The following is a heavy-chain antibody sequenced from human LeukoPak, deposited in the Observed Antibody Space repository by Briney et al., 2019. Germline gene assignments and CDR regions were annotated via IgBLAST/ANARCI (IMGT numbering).Heavy chain of an antibody. CDR1: GGSISNYC. J-gene: IGHJ4*02. CDR2: IYYSGST. Sequence: SETLSLTCTVSGGSISNYCWSWVRQPPGKGLEWIGYIYYSGSTKYNPSLESRVTISVDTSKNQFSLTLSSVTAADTAVYYCARRDFSGWNYFDYWGQETLVTVSS. D-gene: IGHD6-19*01. CDR3: ARRDFSGWNYFDY. V-gene: IGHV4-59*01.